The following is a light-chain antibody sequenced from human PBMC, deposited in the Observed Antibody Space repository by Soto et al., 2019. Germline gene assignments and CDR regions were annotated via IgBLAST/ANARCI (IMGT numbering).Light chain of an antibody. J-gene: IGLJ1*01. V-gene: IGLV2-14*03. CDR2: DVS. CDR1: SSDVGGYNY. Sequence: QSALTQPASVSGSPGQSITISCTGASSDVGGYNYVSWYQQHPGKAPKLIICDVSNRPSGVSNRFSGSKSGNTASLTISGLQAEDEADYYCSSYRSGSTLVFGTGTKVTVL. CDR3: SSYRSGSTLV.